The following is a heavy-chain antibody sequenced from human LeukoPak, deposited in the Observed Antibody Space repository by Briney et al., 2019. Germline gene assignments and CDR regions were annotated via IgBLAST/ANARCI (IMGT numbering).Heavy chain of an antibody. D-gene: IGHD4-17*01. V-gene: IGHV4-4*07. CDR2: IYTSGST. Sequence: PSETLSLTCTVSGGSISSYYWSWIRQPAGKGLEWIGRIYTSGSTNYNPSLKSRVTMSVDTSKNQSSLKLSSVTAADTAVYYCARVAVTNSEFDYWGQETLVTVSS. CDR1: GGSISSYY. CDR3: ARVAVTNSEFDY. J-gene: IGHJ4*02.